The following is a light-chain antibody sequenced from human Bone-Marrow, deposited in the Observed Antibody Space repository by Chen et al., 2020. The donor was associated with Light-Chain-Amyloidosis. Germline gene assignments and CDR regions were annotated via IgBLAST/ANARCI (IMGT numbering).Light chain of an antibody. V-gene: IGLV1-47*01. CDR1: SSNIGSNY. J-gene: IGLJ3*02. Sequence: QSVLTQPPSASGTPGQRVPIPCSGSSSNIGSNYVIWYQKLPGTAPNLLLYQSNERPSGVPGLVSGSKSGSSASLAISGLRSEDEADYYCATWDDSLSGWVFGGGTKLTVL. CDR2: QSN. CDR3: ATWDDSLSGWV.